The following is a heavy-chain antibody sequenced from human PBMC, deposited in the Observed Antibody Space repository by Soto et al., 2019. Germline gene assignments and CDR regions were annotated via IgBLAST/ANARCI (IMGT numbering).Heavy chain of an antibody. CDR2: ISSSSSTI. Sequence: GGSLRLSCAASGFTFSSYSMNWVRQAPGKGLEWVSYISSSSSTIYYADSVKGRFTISRDNAKNSLYLEMNSLRAEDTAVYYCARESEDLTSNFDYWGQGTLVTVSS. J-gene: IGHJ4*02. CDR1: GFTFSSYS. V-gene: IGHV3-48*04. CDR3: ARESEDLTSNFDY.